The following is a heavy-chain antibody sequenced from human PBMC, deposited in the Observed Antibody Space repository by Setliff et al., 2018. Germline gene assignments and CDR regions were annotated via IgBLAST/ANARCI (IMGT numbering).Heavy chain of an antibody. CDR1: GFRISFREYW. D-gene: IGHD1-26*01. CDR3: TREHTPWVGASHHDC. J-gene: IGHJ4*02. CDR2: IDKDGSST. Sequence: GESLKISCAASGFRISFREYWMFWVRQAPGKGLGWVARIDKDGSSTVYADSVKGRFTISRDNVKKMLYLQMDSLRTEDTAVYYCTREHTPWVGASHHDCWGQGTQVTVSS. V-gene: IGHV3-74*01.